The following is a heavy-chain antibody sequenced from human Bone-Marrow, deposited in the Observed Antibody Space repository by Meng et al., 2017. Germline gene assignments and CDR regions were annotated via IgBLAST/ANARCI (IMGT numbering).Heavy chain of an antibody. V-gene: IGHV4-4*02. CDR3: AASPGWWRIDS. J-gene: IGHJ4*02. Sequence: QGQWQERGPGLVKPSGTLSLTCGVSGASVSSGYWWTWVRQPPGKGLEWIGEFHHSGTTNYNPSLRSRVTISVDTSKNQFSLRLTSVTAADTAVYYCAASPGWWRIDSWGQGTLVTVSS. CDR1: GASVSSGYW. D-gene: IGHD6-19*01. CDR2: FHHSGTT.